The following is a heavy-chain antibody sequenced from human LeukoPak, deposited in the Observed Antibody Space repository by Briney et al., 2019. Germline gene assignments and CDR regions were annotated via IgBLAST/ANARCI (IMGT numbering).Heavy chain of an antibody. CDR2: ISSTTSYI. Sequence: GGSLRLSCAASGFSFSTYSMSWVRQAPGKGLEWVSSISSTTSYIYSADSLKGRFTFSRDNSKNTLYLQMNSLRAEDTAVYYCAREDTAMGNWFDPWGQGTLVTVSS. CDR1: GFSFSTYS. D-gene: IGHD5-18*01. J-gene: IGHJ5*02. CDR3: AREDTAMGNWFDP. V-gene: IGHV3-21*01.